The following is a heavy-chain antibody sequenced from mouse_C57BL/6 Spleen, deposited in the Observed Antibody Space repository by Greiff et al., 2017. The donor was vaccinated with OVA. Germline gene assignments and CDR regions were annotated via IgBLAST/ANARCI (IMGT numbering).Heavy chain of an antibody. J-gene: IGHJ3*01. CDR3: AREQVYYGSY. CDR2: ISYDGSN. CDR1: GYSITSGYY. Sequence: VQLQQSGPGLVKPSQSLSLTCSVTGYSITSGYYWNWIRQFPGNKLEWMGYISYDGSNNYNPSLKNRISITRDTSKNQFFLKLNSVTTEDTATYYCAREQVYYGSYWGQGTLVTVSA. D-gene: IGHD1-1*01. V-gene: IGHV3-6*01.